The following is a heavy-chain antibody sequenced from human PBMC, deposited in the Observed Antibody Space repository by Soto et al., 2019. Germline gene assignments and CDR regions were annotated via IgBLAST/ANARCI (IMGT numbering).Heavy chain of an antibody. Sequence: SVKVSCKASGGTFSSYAISWVRQAPGQGLEWMGGIIPIFGTANYAQKFQGRVTITADESTSTAYMELSSLRSEDTAVYYCARITNWNSALDAFDIWGQGTMVTVSS. CDR1: GGTFSSYA. D-gene: IGHD1-7*01. CDR3: ARITNWNSALDAFDI. CDR2: IIPIFGTA. J-gene: IGHJ3*02. V-gene: IGHV1-69*13.